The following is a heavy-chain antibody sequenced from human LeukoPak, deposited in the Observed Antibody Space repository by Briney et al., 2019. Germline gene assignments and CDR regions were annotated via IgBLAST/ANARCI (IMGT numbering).Heavy chain of an antibody. J-gene: IGHJ4*02. Sequence: PGGSLRLSCAASGFTFSNYYMSWIRQAPGKGLEWVSKISSSGSSIHYADSVKGRFTISRDNAKNSLYLQMNSLRAEDTAVYYCTRDTEVATDYWGQGTLVTVSS. D-gene: IGHD5-12*01. CDR2: ISSSGSSI. CDR3: TRDTEVATDY. V-gene: IGHV3-11*01. CDR1: GFTFSNYY.